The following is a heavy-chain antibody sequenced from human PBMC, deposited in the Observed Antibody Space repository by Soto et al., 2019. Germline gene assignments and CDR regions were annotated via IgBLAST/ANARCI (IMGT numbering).Heavy chain of an antibody. CDR1: GFTFSSYG. V-gene: IGHV3-30*18. CDR3: AKDQTVSYHYGVDF. CDR2: ISYDGSNK. J-gene: IGHJ6*02. Sequence: QVQLVESGGGVVQPGRSLRLSCAASGFTFSSYGMHWVRQAPGKGLEWVAAISYDGSNKYYADSMKGRFTISRDNSKNTLYLQMNSLRGEDTAVYYCAKDQTVSYHYGVDFWGQGTTVTVSS.